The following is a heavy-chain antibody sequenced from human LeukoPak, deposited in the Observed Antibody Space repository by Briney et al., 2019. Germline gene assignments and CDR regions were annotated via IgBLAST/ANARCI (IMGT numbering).Heavy chain of an antibody. CDR1: GGSISSGDYY. V-gene: IGHV4-30-4*01. Sequence: PSEPLSLTCTVSGGSISSGDYYWSWIRQPPGKGLEWIGYIYYSGSTYYNPSLKSRVTISVDTSKNQFSLKLNSVTAADTAVYYCARSATWHLFAYWGQGTLVTVSS. J-gene: IGHJ4*02. D-gene: IGHD2-15*01. CDR2: IYYSGST. CDR3: ARSATWHLFAY.